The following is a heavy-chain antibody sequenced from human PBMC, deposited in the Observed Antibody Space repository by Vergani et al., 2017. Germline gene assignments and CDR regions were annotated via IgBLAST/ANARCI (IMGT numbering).Heavy chain of an antibody. Sequence: EVQLVESGGGLVQPGGSLRLSCAASGFIFSSYSMKWVRQAPGKGLEWVSYISSSGEITYYAESVKGRFTMSRDHAKNSLHLQMNSLRAEDMAVYYCARGGCFYASGPFDPRGQGTGVTVPP. CDR3: ARGGCFYASGPFDP. J-gene: IGHJ5*02. CDR2: ISSSGEIT. CDR1: GFIFSSYS. V-gene: IGHV3-48*01. D-gene: IGHD2-8*01.